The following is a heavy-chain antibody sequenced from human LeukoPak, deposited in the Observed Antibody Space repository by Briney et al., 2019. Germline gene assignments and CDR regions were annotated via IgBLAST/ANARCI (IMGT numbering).Heavy chain of an antibody. J-gene: IGHJ4*02. D-gene: IGHD5-12*01. CDR2: INWNGGST. CDR3: ARMAFGISGYXGAYX. V-gene: IGHV3-20*04. CDR1: GFTFDDYG. Sequence: GGSLRLSCAASGFTFDDYGMSWVRQAPGKGLEWVSGINWNGGSTGYADSVRGRFAISRDNAKNSLFLQMNSLRAEDTALYYCARMAFGISGYXGAYXWGQGTLVIV.